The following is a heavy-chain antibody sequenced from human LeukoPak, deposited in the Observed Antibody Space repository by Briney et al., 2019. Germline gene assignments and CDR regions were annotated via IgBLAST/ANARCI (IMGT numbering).Heavy chain of an antibody. CDR1: VFTFSSYC. J-gene: IGHJ4*02. V-gene: IGHV3-30*18. CDR3: AKDLHCSGGSCYSPLYYYDSSGLDY. Sequence: GGSLRLSCAASVFTFSSYCMHWVRQAPGKGLEWVAVISYDGSNKYYADSVKGRFTISRDNSKNTLYLQMNSLRAEDTAVYYCAKDLHCSGGSCYSPLYYYDSSGLDYWGQGTLVTVSS. CDR2: ISYDGSNK. D-gene: IGHD2-15*01.